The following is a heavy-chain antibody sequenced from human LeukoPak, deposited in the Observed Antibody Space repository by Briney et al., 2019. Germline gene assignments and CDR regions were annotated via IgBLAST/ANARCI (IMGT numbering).Heavy chain of an antibody. Sequence: PGRSLRLSCAASGFTFSSYGMHWVRQAPGKGLEWVAVIWYDGSNKYYADSVKGRFTISRDSSKNTLYLQMNSLRAEDTAVYYCARDRDCSGGSCYHTYGMDVWGQGTTVTVSS. CDR2: IWYDGSNK. D-gene: IGHD2-15*01. V-gene: IGHV3-33*01. J-gene: IGHJ6*02. CDR3: ARDRDCSGGSCYHTYGMDV. CDR1: GFTFSSYG.